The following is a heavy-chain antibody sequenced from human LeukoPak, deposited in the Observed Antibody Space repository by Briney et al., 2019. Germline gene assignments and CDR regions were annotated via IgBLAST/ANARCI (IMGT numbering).Heavy chain of an antibody. D-gene: IGHD5-12*01. CDR1: GYSFTNYG. CDR3: ARIPYGYSGYEYYFDY. Sequence: ASVKFSCKTSGYSFTNYGIGWVRQAPGQGPEWIGWISGYNGNTHFAQTFQGRVTMTTDTFMTTAYLELRSLRPDDTAVYYCARIPYGYSGYEYYFDYWGQGTLVTASS. J-gene: IGHJ4*02. V-gene: IGHV1-18*01. CDR2: ISGYNGNT.